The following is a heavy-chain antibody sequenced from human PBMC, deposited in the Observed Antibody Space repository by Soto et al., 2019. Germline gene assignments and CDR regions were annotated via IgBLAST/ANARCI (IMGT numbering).Heavy chain of an antibody. J-gene: IGHJ6*03. V-gene: IGHV3-7*01. CDR2: VKQDGSEK. D-gene: IGHD1-1*01. Sequence: GGSLRLSCAASGFTFSSYWMSWVRQAPGKGLEWVANVKQDGSEKYYVDSVKGRFTISRDNPKNSLYLQMNSLRAEDTAVYYCARVGGTSPDYYYYMDVWGKGTTVTVSS. CDR3: ARVGGTSPDYYYYMDV. CDR1: GFTFSSYW.